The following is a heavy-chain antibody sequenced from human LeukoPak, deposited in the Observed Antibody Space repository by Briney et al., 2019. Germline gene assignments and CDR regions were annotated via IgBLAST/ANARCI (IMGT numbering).Heavy chain of an antibody. CDR2: IIPIFGTA. Sequence: ASVKASCKASGGTFSSYAISWVRQAPGQGLEWMGGIIPIFGTANYAQKFQGRVTITTDESTSTAYMELSSLRSEDTAVYYCASSFIHDYGDYVGHYWGQGTLVAVPS. V-gene: IGHV1-69*05. CDR3: ASSFIHDYGDYVGHY. J-gene: IGHJ4*02. D-gene: IGHD4-17*01. CDR1: GGTFSSYA.